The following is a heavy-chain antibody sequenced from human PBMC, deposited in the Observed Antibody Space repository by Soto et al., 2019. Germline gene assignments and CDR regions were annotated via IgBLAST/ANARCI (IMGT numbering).Heavy chain of an antibody. Sequence: DVQLLESGGGLVQPGGSLRLSCAASGFTFRSYAMSWVRQAPGKGLEWVSGISGSGISTHYADSVKGRFTVSRDNSKNTLYLQMNSLRAEDTAVSNCAKEPVGPGWYVDLGGRGTLFTVSS. CDR3: AKEPVGPGWYVDL. V-gene: IGHV3-23*01. CDR1: GFTFRSYA. CDR2: ISGSGIST. J-gene: IGHJ2*01.